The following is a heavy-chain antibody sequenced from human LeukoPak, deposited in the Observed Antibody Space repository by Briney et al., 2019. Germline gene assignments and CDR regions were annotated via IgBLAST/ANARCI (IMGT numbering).Heavy chain of an antibody. Sequence: SETLSLTCTVSGGSIRSYYWSWIRQPPGKGLEWIGYIYYSGSTNYNPSLKSRVSISVDTSKNQFSLKLSSVTAADTAVYYCARGVDTSFDIWGQGTMVTVSS. V-gene: IGHV4-59*01. D-gene: IGHD3-3*01. CDR3: ARGVDTSFDI. CDR1: GGSIRSYY. J-gene: IGHJ3*02. CDR2: IYYSGST.